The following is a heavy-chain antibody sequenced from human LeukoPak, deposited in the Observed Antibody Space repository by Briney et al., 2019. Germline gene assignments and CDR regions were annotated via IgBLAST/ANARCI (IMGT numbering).Heavy chain of an antibody. D-gene: IGHD1-26*01. CDR2: IQFDGDNK. CDR3: AKRWDTPWSYFEF. CDR1: GFTLSRYA. Sequence: GGSLRLSCVASGFTLSRYAMHWVRQAPGKGLEWVAFIQFDGDNKYYADSVKGRFTISSDNSQNTLYLQMNSLPVEETDVYYCAKRWDTPWSYFEFWGQGTLVSVSS. J-gene: IGHJ4*02. V-gene: IGHV3-30*02.